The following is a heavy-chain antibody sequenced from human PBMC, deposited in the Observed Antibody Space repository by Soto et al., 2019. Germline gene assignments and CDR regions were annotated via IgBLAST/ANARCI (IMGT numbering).Heavy chain of an antibody. CDR1: GYTFTSYG. CDR2: ISAYNGNT. Sequence: QVQLVQSGAEVKKPGASVKVSCKASGYTFTSYGISWVRQAPGQGLEWMGWISAYNGNTNYAQKLQGRVTMTTDTSTSTAYMELRSLRSDDTAVYYCAREVRIYYSSTSCYGAGDYWGQGTLVTVSS. CDR3: AREVRIYYSSTSCYGAGDY. D-gene: IGHD2-2*01. V-gene: IGHV1-18*01. J-gene: IGHJ4*02.